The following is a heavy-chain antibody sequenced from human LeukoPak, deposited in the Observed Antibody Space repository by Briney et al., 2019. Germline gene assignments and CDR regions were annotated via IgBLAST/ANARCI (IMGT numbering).Heavy chain of an antibody. CDR2: ISSSGGTI. CDR1: GFTFSSYE. Sequence: GGSLRPSCAASGFTFSSYEMNWVRQAPGKGLEWVSYISSSGGTIYYADSVKGRFTISRDNAKNSLYLQMNSLRAEDTAVYYCARDDIAAAGLDWGQGALVTVSS. CDR3: ARDDIAAAGLD. V-gene: IGHV3-48*03. J-gene: IGHJ4*02. D-gene: IGHD6-13*01.